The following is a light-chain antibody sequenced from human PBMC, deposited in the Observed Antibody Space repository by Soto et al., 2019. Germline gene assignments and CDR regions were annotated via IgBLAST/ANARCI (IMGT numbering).Light chain of an antibody. Sequence: DIQMTQSPSSLSASVGDRVTITCRASQSISSYLNWYQQKPGKAPKLLIYAASSLQSGVTSRFSGSGSGTDVTLTISSLQPEDFATYYCQQIYSTPRTFGQGTKVEIK. CDR2: AAS. CDR3: QQIYSTPRT. J-gene: IGKJ1*01. CDR1: QSISSY. V-gene: IGKV1-39*01.